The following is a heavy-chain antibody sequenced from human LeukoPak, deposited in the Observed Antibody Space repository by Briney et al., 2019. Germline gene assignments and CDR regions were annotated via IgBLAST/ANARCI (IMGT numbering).Heavy chain of an antibody. Sequence: PGGSLRLSCAASGFTFSSYSMNWVRQAPRKGLEWVSSICSANSYIYYADSLKGRFTISRDNAKNSLYLQMNSLRDEDTAVYYCAGASGGNRPFDYWGQGTLVTVSS. J-gene: IGHJ4*02. CDR2: ICSANSYI. CDR1: GFTFSSYS. D-gene: IGHD1-14*01. CDR3: AGASGGNRPFDY. V-gene: IGHV3-21*01.